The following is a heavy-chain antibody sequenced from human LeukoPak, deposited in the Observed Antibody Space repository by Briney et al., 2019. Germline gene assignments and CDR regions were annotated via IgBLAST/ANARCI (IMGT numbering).Heavy chain of an antibody. CDR2: ISSSGNST. J-gene: IGHJ6*04. CDR1: GFTFSDYY. Sequence: GGSLRLSCAASGFTFSDYYMSWIRQAPGKGLEWVSYISSSGNSTYYSDSVRGRFTISRDNAKNSLYLQMNSLRAEDTAVYYCARDKDYGSGSWDVWGKGTTVTISS. V-gene: IGHV3-11*04. D-gene: IGHD3-10*01. CDR3: ARDKDYGSGSWDV.